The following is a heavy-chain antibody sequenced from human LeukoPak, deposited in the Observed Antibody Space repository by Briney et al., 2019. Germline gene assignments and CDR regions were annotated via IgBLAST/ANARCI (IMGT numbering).Heavy chain of an antibody. CDR3: ARDVGWFRFDY. D-gene: IGHD2-15*01. V-gene: IGHV3-7*03. CDR1: GFTFSSYW. CDR2: IKGDGSEK. J-gene: IGHJ4*01. Sequence: GGSLRLSCAASGFTFSSYWMTWVRQAPGRGLEWVADIKGDGSEKRCEDSVKGRFTVSRDNAKNSLYLQMNSLRVEDTAVYYCARDVGWFRFDYWGHGTLVTASS.